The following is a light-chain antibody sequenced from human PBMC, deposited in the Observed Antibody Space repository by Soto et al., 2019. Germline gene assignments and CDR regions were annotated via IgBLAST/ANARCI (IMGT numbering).Light chain of an antibody. CDR1: QSISSW. CDR2: KAS. J-gene: IGKJ4*01. Sequence: DIPMTQSPSTLSASVGDRVTITCRASQSISSWLAWYQQKPGKAPNLLIYKASSLESGVPSRFSDSGSGTEFTLTISSLQPDDFATYYCQQYNSYPLTFGGGTKVEIK. CDR3: QQYNSYPLT. V-gene: IGKV1-5*03.